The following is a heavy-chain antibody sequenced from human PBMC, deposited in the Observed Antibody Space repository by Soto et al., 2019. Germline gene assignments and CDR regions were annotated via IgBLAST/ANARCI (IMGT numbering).Heavy chain of an antibody. CDR1: GYTFTGYY. V-gene: IGHV1-2*02. CDR2: INPNSGGT. Sequence: GASVKVSCKASGYTFTGYYMHWVRQAPGQGLEWMGWINPNSGGTNYAQKFQGRVTMTRDTSISTAYMELSRLRSDDTAVYYCARDASMYCSGGSCYSGGMDVWGQGTTVTVSS. CDR3: ARDASMYCSGGSCYSGGMDV. J-gene: IGHJ6*02. D-gene: IGHD2-15*01.